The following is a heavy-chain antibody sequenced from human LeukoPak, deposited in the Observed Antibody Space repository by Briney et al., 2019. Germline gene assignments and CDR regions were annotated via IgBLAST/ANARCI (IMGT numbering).Heavy chain of an antibody. CDR1: GYTFTGYY. Sequence: GASVKVSCKASGYTFTGYYMLWVRQAPGQRLEWMGWINAGNGNTKYSQEFQGRVTITRDTSASTAYMELSSLRSEDMAVYYCARVGWLHTFDYWGQGTLVTVSS. V-gene: IGHV1-3*03. CDR2: INAGNGNT. J-gene: IGHJ4*02. CDR3: ARVGWLHTFDY. D-gene: IGHD5-12*01.